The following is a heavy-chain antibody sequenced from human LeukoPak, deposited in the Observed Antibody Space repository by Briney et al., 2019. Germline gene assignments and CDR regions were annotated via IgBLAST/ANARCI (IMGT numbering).Heavy chain of an antibody. D-gene: IGHD5-12*01. Sequence: SVKVSCKASEGTFSSYAISWVRQAPGQGLEWMGGIIPIFGTANYAQKFQGRVTITADESTSTAYMELSSLRSEDTAVYYCARDTGRGYSGYDPNFDYWGQGTLVTVSS. CDR1: EGTFSSYA. V-gene: IGHV1-69*01. CDR2: IIPIFGTA. J-gene: IGHJ4*02. CDR3: ARDTGRGYSGYDPNFDY.